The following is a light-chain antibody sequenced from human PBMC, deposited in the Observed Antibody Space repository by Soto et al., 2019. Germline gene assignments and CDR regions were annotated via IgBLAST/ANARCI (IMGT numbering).Light chain of an antibody. J-gene: IGKJ4*01. CDR3: QQYNSYPLT. CDR1: QTISSW. CDR2: KAS. V-gene: IGKV1-5*03. Sequence: DIQMTQSPSTLSASVGDRVTITCRASQTISSWLAWYQQKSGQAPKLLIYKASSLESAVPSRFSGSGSGTEFTLTISGLQPDDFASYYCQQYNSYPLTFGGGTKVDIK.